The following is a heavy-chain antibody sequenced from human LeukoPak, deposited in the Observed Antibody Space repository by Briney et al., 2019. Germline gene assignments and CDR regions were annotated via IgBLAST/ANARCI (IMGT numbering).Heavy chain of an antibody. CDR1: GDSISSSNW. J-gene: IGHJ5*02. V-gene: IGHV4-4*02. D-gene: IGHD1-26*01. CDR3: ARSPSGSSSRWFDP. CDR2: VYHSGTT. Sequence: SGTLSLTCAASGDSISSSNWWWSWVRQPPGKRLEWIGEVYHSGTTNYNPSLKSRVTISIDKSKEQFSLKLSSVTAADTAVYYCARSPSGSSSRWFDPWGQGTLVTVSS.